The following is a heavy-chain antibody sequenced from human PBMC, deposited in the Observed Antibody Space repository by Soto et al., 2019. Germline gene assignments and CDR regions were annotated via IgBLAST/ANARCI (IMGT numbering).Heavy chain of an antibody. V-gene: IGHV3-11*05. Sequence: GGSLRLSCAASGFTFSDYYMSWIRQAPGKGLEWVSYISSSSSYTNYADSVKGRFTITRDNAKNSLYLQMNSLRAEDTAVYYCARVVGYGDYTPDNWFDPWGQGTLVTVSS. CDR3: ARVVGYGDYTPDNWFDP. CDR2: ISSSSSYT. J-gene: IGHJ5*02. D-gene: IGHD4-17*01. CDR1: GFTFSDYY.